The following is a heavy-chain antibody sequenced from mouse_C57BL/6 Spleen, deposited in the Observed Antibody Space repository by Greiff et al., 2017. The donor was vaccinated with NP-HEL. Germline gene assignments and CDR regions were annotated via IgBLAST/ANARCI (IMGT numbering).Heavy chain of an antibody. Sequence: VKLVESGPGLVQPSQSLSITCTVSGFSLTSYGVHWVRQSPGKGLEWLGVIWSGGSTDYNAAFISRLSISKDNSKSQVFFKMNSLQADDTAIYYCASIYYYGRGYFDYWGQGTTLTVSS. CDR1: GFSLTSYG. J-gene: IGHJ2*01. D-gene: IGHD1-1*01. V-gene: IGHV2-2*01. CDR3: ASIYYYGRGYFDY. CDR2: IWSGGST.